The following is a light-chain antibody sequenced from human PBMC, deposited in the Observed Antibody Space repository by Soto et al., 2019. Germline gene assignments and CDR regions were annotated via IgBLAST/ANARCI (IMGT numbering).Light chain of an antibody. CDR2: RNN. CDR3: VSWDGSLSGWV. CDR1: TSNIGSDF. J-gene: IGLJ3*02. V-gene: IGLV1-47*01. Sequence: QLVLTQPPSASGTPGQKVTISCSGTTSNIGSDFLYWFQQFPGTAPILLIYRNNQRPSGVSDRFSASKSGTSGSLAISGLQSEDEADYYCVSWDGSLSGWVFGGGTKLTVL.